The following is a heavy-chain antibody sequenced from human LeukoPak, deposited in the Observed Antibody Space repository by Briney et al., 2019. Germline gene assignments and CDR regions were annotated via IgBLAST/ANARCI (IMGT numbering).Heavy chain of an antibody. J-gene: IGHJ4*02. Sequence: TGGSQRLSCAASGFTFSSYEMNWVRQAPGKGLEWVSYISSSGSTIYYADSVKGRFTISRDNAKNSLYLQMNSLRAEDTAVYYCAFPTITGFDYWGQGTLVTVSS. CDR1: GFTFSSYE. D-gene: IGHD5-12*01. CDR2: ISSSGSTI. V-gene: IGHV3-48*03. CDR3: AFPTITGFDY.